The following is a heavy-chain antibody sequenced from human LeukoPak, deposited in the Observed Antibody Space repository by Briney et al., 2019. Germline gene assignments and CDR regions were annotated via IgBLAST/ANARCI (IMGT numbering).Heavy chain of an antibody. Sequence: PGGSLRLSCAASGFTFDDYGMSWVRQAPGKGLEWVSGINWNGGSTGYADSVKGRFTISRDNAKNSLYLQMNSLRAEDTALYYCARQHYYDILTGYGPDAFDIWGQGTMVTVSS. CDR2: INWNGGST. J-gene: IGHJ3*02. D-gene: IGHD3-9*01. CDR1: GFTFDDYG. V-gene: IGHV3-20*04. CDR3: ARQHYYDILTGYGPDAFDI.